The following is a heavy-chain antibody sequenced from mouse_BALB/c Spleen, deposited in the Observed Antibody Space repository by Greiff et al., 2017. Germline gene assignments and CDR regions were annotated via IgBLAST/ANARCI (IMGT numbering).Heavy chain of an antibody. CDR1: GYAFSSSW. J-gene: IGHJ4*01. CDR3: ARAATDAMDY. Sequence: VQLQQSGPELVKPGASVKISCKASGYAFSSSWMNWVKQRPGQGLEWIGRIYPGDGDTNYNGKFKGKATLTADKSSSTAYMQLSSLTSVDSAVYFCARAATDAMDYWGQGTSVTVSS. V-gene: IGHV1-82*01. D-gene: IGHD6-1*01. CDR2: IYPGDGDT.